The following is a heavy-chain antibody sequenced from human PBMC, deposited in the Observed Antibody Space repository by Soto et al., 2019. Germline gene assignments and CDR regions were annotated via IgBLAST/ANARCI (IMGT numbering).Heavy chain of an antibody. V-gene: IGHV3-66*01. CDR3: ARAEVERATP. CDR2: IYTGGST. J-gene: IGHJ5*02. Sequence: EVQVVESGGGLVQPGGSLRLSCAASGFTVSSNYMSWVRQAPGKGLEWVSVIYTGGSTKYAESVKGRFTISRDNSKNTVYLQMNRVRAEDTAVYYCARAEVERATPWGQGTLVTVSS. D-gene: IGHD5-12*01. CDR1: GFTVSSNY.